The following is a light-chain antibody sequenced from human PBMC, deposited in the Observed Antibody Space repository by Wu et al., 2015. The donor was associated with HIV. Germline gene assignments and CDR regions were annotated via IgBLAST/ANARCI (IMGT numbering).Light chain of an antibody. CDR2: GTS. Sequence: AIRMTQSPSSVSASTGDTITITCRASQPINNYLAWYQQKPGKAPKLLIYGTSTSQGGVPSRFNGSGSGTDFALTIGCLQSEDFALYYCQQYYNYPLTFGQGTRVEIK. CDR1: QPINNY. J-gene: IGKJ1*01. V-gene: IGKV1-8*01. CDR3: QQYYNYPLT.